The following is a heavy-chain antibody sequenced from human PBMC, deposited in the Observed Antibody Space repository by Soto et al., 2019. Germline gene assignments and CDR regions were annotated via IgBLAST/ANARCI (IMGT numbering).Heavy chain of an antibody. D-gene: IGHD1-26*01. CDR3: ARRGSGSYYDY. CDR1: GFTFSSYA. CDR2: ISGSGGST. Sequence: VQLLESGGGLVQPGGSLRLSCAASGFTFSSYAMRWVRQAPVKGLEWVSAISGSGGSTYYADSVKGRFTISRENSKNTLYLQMNSLRAEDTAVYYCARRGSGSYYDYWGQGTLVTVSS. V-gene: IGHV3-23*01. J-gene: IGHJ4*02.